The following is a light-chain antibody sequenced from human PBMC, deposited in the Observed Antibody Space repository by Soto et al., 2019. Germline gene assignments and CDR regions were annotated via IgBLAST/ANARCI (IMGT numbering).Light chain of an antibody. J-gene: IGLJ2*01. Sequence: QSVLTQPASVSGSPGQSITISCTGSRSDVGVYNYVSWYQQHPGKAPKLMIYEVSNRPSGISNRFSGSKSGNTASLTISGLQAEDEADYYCSSYTSRTTVVFGGGTKLTVL. CDR3: SSYTSRTTVV. CDR1: RSDVGVYNY. V-gene: IGLV2-14*01. CDR2: EVS.